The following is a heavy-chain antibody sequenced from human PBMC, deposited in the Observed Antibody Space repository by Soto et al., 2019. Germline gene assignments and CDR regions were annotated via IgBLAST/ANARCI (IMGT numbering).Heavy chain of an antibody. D-gene: IGHD5-12*01. CDR2: IYYSGRT. J-gene: IGHJ5*02. CDR1: GDSINNYY. CDR3: ARDWNSGYDP. Sequence: QVQLQESGPGLVKPSETLSLICTVSGDSINNYYWSWIRQPPGKGLEWIGYIYYSGRTDYNPTLKSRVTTSVDTSKNQFSLKLSSLTAADTAVYYCARDWNSGYDPWGQGTLVTVSS. V-gene: IGHV4-59*01.